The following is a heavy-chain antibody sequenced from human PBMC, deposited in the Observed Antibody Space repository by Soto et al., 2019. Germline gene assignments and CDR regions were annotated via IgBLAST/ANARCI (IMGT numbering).Heavy chain of an antibody. Sequence: GGSLRLSCAASGFAFSSHPMSWVRQAPEKGLEWVSGISDSGGITYNADSVKGRFTISRDNSKNTLYLQMNSLRAEDTAVYYCARRAIGSSRAFDIWGQGTMVTVSS. CDR3: ARRAIGSSRAFDI. CDR1: GFAFSSHP. D-gene: IGHD6-6*01. J-gene: IGHJ3*02. V-gene: IGHV3-23*01. CDR2: ISDSGGIT.